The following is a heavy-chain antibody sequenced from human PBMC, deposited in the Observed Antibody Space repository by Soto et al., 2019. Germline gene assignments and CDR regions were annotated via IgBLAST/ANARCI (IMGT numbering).Heavy chain of an antibody. CDR1: GGSISGFY. CDR3: ARHTAAAAGSYYHYYYMDV. D-gene: IGHD6-13*01. Sequence: SETLSLTCTVSGGSISGFYWSWIRQPPGKEPEWIGYIYYSGSTSYNPSLKSRVAISVDTSRDQFSLKLSTVTAADTAVYYCARHTAAAAGSYYHYYYMDVWGKGTTVTVSS. V-gene: IGHV4-59*08. J-gene: IGHJ6*03. CDR2: IYYSGST.